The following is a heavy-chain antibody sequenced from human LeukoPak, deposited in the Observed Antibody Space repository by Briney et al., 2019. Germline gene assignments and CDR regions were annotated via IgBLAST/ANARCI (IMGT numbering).Heavy chain of an antibody. Sequence: VASVKVSCKASGYTFTSYGISWVRQAPGQGLEWMGWISAYNGNTNYAQKFQGRVTMTRNTSISTAYMELSSLRSEDTAVYYCARVYRGFWKREMKLRRFWPVDYWGQGTLVTVSS. CDR2: ISAYNGNT. J-gene: IGHJ4*02. V-gene: IGHV1-18*01. D-gene: IGHD1-1*01. CDR1: GYTFTSYG. CDR3: ARVYRGFWKREMKLRRFWPVDY.